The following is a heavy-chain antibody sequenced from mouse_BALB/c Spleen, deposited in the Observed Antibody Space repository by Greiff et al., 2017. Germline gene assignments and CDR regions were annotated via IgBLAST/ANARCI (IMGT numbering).Heavy chain of an antibody. CDR2: ILPGSGST. CDR3: ARSPSYYYGSSYWFAY. CDR1: GYTFSSYW. Sequence: QVHVKQSGAELMKPGASVKISCKATGYTFSSYWIEWVKQRPGHGLEWIGEILPGSGSTNYNEKFKGKATFTADTSSNTAYMQLSSLTSEDSAVYYCARSPSYYYGSSYWFAYWGQGTLVTVSA. D-gene: IGHD1-1*01. J-gene: IGHJ3*01. V-gene: IGHV1-9*01.